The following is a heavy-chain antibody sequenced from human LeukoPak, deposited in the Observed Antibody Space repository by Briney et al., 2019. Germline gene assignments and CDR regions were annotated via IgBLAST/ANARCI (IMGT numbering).Heavy chain of an antibody. V-gene: IGHV3-53*01. D-gene: IGHD2-21*02. J-gene: IGHJ4*02. Sequence: PGGSLRLSCVASGFTFSSNWMSWVRQAPGKGLEWVSVIYSGGSTYYADSVKGRFTISRGNSKNTLYLQMNSLRAEDTAVYYCARDLLYCGGDCYPTPFDYWGQGTLVTVSS. CDR2: IYSGGST. CDR3: ARDLLYCGGDCYPTPFDY. CDR1: GFTFSSNW.